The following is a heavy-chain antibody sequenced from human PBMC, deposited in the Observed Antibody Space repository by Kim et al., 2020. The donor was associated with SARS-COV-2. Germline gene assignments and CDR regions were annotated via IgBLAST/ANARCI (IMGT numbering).Heavy chain of an antibody. D-gene: IGHD2-8*01. Sequence: TGKQDGGSVKGRFTITRDNAKNLLYLQMNNLRAEDTAVYYCTRDNGFGSYWGQGALVTVSS. CDR3: TRDNGFGSY. J-gene: IGHJ4*02. V-gene: IGHV3-7*03. CDR2: TGK.